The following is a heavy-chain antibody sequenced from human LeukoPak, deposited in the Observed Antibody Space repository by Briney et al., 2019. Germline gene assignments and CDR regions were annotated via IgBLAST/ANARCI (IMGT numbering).Heavy chain of an antibody. CDR3: AGDGGGGVRGVMGYYYYYMDV. D-gene: IGHD3-10*01. CDR2: INPNSGGT. J-gene: IGHJ6*03. Sequence: ASVKVSCKASGYTFTGYYMHWVRQAPGQGLEWMGWINPNSGGTNYAQKFQGRVTMTRDTSISTAYMELSRLRSDDTAVYYCAGDGGGGVRGVMGYYYYYMDVWGKGTTVTVSS. V-gene: IGHV1-2*02. CDR1: GYTFTGYY.